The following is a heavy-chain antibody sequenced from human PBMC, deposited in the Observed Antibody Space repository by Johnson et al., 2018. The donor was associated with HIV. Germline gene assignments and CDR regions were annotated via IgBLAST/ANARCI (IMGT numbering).Heavy chain of an antibody. Sequence: MLLVESGGGVVRPGGSLRLSCAASGFIFDDYGMSWVRRAPGKGLEWVSGISWNSGSIGYADSVKGRVTISRDNAKKSLYLQMNSLRAEDTAVYYCARDKGRGAFDIWGQGTMVTVSS. D-gene: IGHD3-10*01. CDR2: ISWNSGSI. J-gene: IGHJ3*02. CDR1: GFIFDDYG. V-gene: IGHV3-20*04. CDR3: ARDKGRGAFDI.